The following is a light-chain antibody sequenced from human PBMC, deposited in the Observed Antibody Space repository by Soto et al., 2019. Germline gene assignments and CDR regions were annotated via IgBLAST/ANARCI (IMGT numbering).Light chain of an antibody. CDR1: QSVSSY. J-gene: IGKJ5*01. CDR3: QQRTNWPPP. Sequence: EIVLTQSPATLSLSPGERATLSCRASQSVSSYLAWYQQKPGQAPRLLIYDASNRATGIPARFSGSGSGTDFPLPISSFAPEVFAVYYCQQRTNWPPPFGQGTRLEIK. CDR2: DAS. V-gene: IGKV3-11*01.